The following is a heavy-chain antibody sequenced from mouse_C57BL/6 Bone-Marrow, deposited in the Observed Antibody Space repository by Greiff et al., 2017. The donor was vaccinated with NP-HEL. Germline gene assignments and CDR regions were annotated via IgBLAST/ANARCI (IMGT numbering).Heavy chain of an antibody. D-gene: IGHD1-1*01. CDR1: GYSITSGYY. CDR3: AREYGSGAY. CDR2: ISYDGSN. V-gene: IGHV3-6*01. J-gene: IGHJ3*01. Sequence: VQLQQSGPGLVKPSQSLSLTCSVTGYSITSGYYWNWIRQFPGNKLEWMGYISYDGSNNYNPSLKNRISITRDTSKNQFFLKLNSVTTEDTATYYCAREYGSGAYWGQGTLVTVSA.